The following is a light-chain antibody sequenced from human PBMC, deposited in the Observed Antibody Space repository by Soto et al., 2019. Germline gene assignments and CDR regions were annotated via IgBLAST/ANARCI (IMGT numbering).Light chain of an antibody. Sequence: EIVTTQSPATLSVSPGERATLSCRASQSVRSNLAWYQQKPGQAPRLLIYGASTRASGIPARFSGSGYGTEFTLTISSPQSENFGLYYCQQYNNWPPWTFGQGTWVEIK. J-gene: IGKJ1*01. CDR3: QQYNNWPPWT. CDR1: QSVRSN. CDR2: GAS. V-gene: IGKV3-15*01.